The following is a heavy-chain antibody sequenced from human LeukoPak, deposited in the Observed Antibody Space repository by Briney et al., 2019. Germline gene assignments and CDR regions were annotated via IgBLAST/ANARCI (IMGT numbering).Heavy chain of an antibody. J-gene: IGHJ4*02. CDR3: ARGPGGASSEAWDF. CDR1: GGSISGSY. CDR2: VFSSGIT. V-gene: IGHV4-4*07. D-gene: IGHD4/OR15-4a*01. Sequence: PSETLSLTCTVSGGSISGSYWSWSRQPAGKGLEYIGRVFSSGITNYSPSLASRVTMSVDTSNSQFSLYLRSMTAADTAVYFCARGPGGASSEAWDFWGQGALVTVSS.